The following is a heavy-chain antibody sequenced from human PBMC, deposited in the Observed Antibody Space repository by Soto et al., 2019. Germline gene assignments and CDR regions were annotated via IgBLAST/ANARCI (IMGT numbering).Heavy chain of an antibody. J-gene: IGHJ4*02. D-gene: IGHD6-6*01. Sequence: QVQLQESGPGLVKPSGTLSLTCAVSGGSISSSNWWSWVRQPPGKGLEWIGEIYHSGSTNYNPSLKSRVTISVDKSKNQFSLKLSSVTAADTAVYYCARAGFEYSSSSPLQPQEKPLDYWGQGTLVTVSS. CDR1: GGSISSSNW. CDR3: ARAGFEYSSSSPLQPQEKPLDY. CDR2: IYHSGST. V-gene: IGHV4-4*02.